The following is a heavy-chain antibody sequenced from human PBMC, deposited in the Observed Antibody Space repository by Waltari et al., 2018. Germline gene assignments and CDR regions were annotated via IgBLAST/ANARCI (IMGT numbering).Heavy chain of an antibody. CDR1: GGTFSSYA. CDR2: INPIVGTA. J-gene: IGHJ5*02. V-gene: IGHV1-69*01. CDR3: AREDDNWFDP. Sequence: QVQLVQSGAEVKKPGSSVKVSCKASGGTFSSYAISWVRQAPGQGLEWMGGINPIVGTANYEQKFQGRVTITADESTGTAYMELSSLRSEDTAVYYCAREDDNWFDPWGQGTLVTVSS. D-gene: IGHD3-3*01.